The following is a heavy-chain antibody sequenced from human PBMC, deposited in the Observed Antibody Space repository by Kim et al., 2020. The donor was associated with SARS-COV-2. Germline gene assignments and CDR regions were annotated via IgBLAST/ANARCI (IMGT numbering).Heavy chain of an antibody. CDR2: TYYRSKWYS. J-gene: IGHJ4*02. D-gene: IGHD6-19*01. CDR3: ARDRQRAGTGVDY. CDR1: WDSVSSNSAA. Sequence: SHTLSLTCAISWDSVSSNSAAWNWIRQSPSRGLEWLGRTYYRSKWYSDYAVSVKGRITINPDTAKNQFSLQLNSVTPEDTAVYYCARDRQRAGTGVDYWGQGSLVTVSS. V-gene: IGHV6-1*01.